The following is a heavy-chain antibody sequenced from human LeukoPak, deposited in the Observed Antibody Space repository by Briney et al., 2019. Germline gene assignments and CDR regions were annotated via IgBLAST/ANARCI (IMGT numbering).Heavy chain of an antibody. Sequence: GGSLRLSCAASGFTFSSYSMNWVRQAPGKGLEWVSSISSSSSSYIYYADSVKGRFTISRDNSKNTLYLQMNSLRAEDTAVYYCAKGPIQYYYDQPYYFDYWGQGTLVTVSS. J-gene: IGHJ4*02. CDR3: AKGPIQYYYDQPYYFDY. V-gene: IGHV3-21*04. CDR2: ISSSSSSYI. CDR1: GFTFSSYS. D-gene: IGHD3-22*01.